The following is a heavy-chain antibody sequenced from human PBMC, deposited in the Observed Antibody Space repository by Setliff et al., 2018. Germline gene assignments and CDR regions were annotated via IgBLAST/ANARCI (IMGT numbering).Heavy chain of an antibody. V-gene: IGHV4-38-2*02. Sequence: PSETLSLTCAVSGYSISSGYYWAWIRQPPGKGLEWIGSIYRTGSTHYNPSLKSRVTISVDTSKNQFSLKLSSVTAADTAVYYCARDPLTTNRRRAFDIWGQGTMVTVSS. D-gene: IGHD4-17*01. J-gene: IGHJ3*02. CDR3: ARDPLTTNRRRAFDI. CDR1: GYSISSGYY. CDR2: IYRTGST.